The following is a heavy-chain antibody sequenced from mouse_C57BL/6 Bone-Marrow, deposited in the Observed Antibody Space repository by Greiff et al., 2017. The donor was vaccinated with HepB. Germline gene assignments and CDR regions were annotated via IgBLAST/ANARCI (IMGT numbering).Heavy chain of an antibody. D-gene: IGHD4-1*01. CDR2: IYPGSGST. J-gene: IGHJ1*03. V-gene: IGHV1-55*01. CDR1: GYTFTSYW. Sequence: QVHVKQPGAELVKPGASVKMSCKASGYTFTSYWITWVKQRPGQGLEWIGDIYPGSGSTNYNEKFKSKATLTVDTSSSTAYMQLSSLTSEDSAVYYCANWYWYFDVWGTGTTVTVSS. CDR3: ANWYWYFDV.